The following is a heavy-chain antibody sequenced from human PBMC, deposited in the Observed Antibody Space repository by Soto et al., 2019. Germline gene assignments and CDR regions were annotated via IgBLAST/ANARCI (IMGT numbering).Heavy chain of an antibody. D-gene: IGHD2-2*01. Sequence: GESLKISCKGSGYSFTSYWIGWVRQMPGKGLEWMGIIYPGDSDTRYSPSFQGQVTISADKSISTAYLQWSSLKASDAAMYYCARAGYCSSTSCQSGYYYYGMDVWGQGTTVTVSS. CDR2: IYPGDSDT. V-gene: IGHV5-51*01. CDR3: ARAGYCSSTSCQSGYYYYGMDV. CDR1: GYSFTSYW. J-gene: IGHJ6*02.